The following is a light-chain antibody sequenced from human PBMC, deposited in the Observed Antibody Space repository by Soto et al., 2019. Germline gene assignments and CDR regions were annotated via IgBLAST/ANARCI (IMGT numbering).Light chain of an antibody. CDR3: QSYDNSLRAYV. CDR1: TSTLGAGYD. CDR2: DNT. Sequence: QSVLTQPASVSGAPGQTGSISCTGTTSTLGAGYDVHWYQHLPGTAPTLLISDNTNRPSGVPDRFSGSKSGSSASLAISGLQSEDEADYYCQSYDNSLRAYVFGPGTKVTVL. J-gene: IGLJ1*01. V-gene: IGLV1-40*01.